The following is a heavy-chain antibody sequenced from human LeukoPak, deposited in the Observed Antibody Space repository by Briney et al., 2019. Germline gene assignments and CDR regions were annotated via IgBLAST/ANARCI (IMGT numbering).Heavy chain of an antibody. V-gene: IGHV4-38-2*01. J-gene: IGHJ6*03. CDR1: GYSISSGYY. CDR3: ARRSSTTGTTYYYYYYMDV. CDR2: SYHSGST. D-gene: IGHD1-7*01. Sequence: PSETLSLTCAVSGYSISSGYYWGWIRQPPRKGLEWIGGSYHSGSTYYNPSLKSRVTISVDTSKNQFSLKLSSVTAADTAVYYCARRSSTTGTTYYYYYYMDVWGKGTTVTVSS.